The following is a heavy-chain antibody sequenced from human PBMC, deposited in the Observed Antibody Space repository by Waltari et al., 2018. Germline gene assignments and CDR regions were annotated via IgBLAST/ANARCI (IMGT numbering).Heavy chain of an antibody. CDR1: EFALNRYW. J-gene: IGHJ4*02. CDR3: VRDAIYGRRSFDS. D-gene: IGHD2-15*01. Sequence: EVQLEESGGGWVQPGGSLRLSCAASEFALNRYWMDWVRQAPGKGLEWVAIINQYGSETHYVESVKGRFTISRDNAKNALYLQVNSLRVEDTAIYYCVRDAIYGRRSFDSWGQGTPVTVSS. V-gene: IGHV3-7*03. CDR2: INQYGSET.